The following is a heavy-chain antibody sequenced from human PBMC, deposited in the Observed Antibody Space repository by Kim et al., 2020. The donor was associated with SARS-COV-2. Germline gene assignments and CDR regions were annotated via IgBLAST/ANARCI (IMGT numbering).Heavy chain of an antibody. D-gene: IGHD3-22*01. CDR2: INSDGSGT. Sequence: GGSLRLSCAASGFSFSSYWMHWVHQVPGKGLLWVSRINSDGSGTGYADSVKGRFTISRDNAKNTLYLQMNSLRAEDTAVYYCATARGYYDSSGYYVFDYWGQGILVTVSS. CDR1: GFSFSSYW. J-gene: IGHJ4*02. V-gene: IGHV3-74*01. CDR3: ATARGYYDSSGYYVFDY.